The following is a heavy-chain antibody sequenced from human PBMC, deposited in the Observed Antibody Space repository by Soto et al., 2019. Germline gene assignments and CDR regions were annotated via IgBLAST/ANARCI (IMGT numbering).Heavy chain of an antibody. CDR2: ISDSGYST. CDR3: AKDLSSSWYRFDY. V-gene: IGHV3-23*01. J-gene: IGHJ4*02. Sequence: EVQLLESGGGLVQPGGSLRLSCAASGFTFSSYAMSWVRQAPGQGLEWVSVISDSGYSTYYADSAKGRFTISRDNSKNTLYLLMNSLRVEDTAVYYCAKDLSSSWYRFDYWGQGTLVTVSS. D-gene: IGHD6-13*01. CDR1: GFTFSSYA.